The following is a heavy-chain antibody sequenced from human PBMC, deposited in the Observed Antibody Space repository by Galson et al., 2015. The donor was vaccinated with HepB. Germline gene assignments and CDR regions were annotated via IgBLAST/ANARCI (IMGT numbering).Heavy chain of an antibody. CDR2: IWYDGTYQ. D-gene: IGHD1-14*01. V-gene: IGHV3-33*01. Sequence: SLRLSCAASGFMFSSYGMHWVRHTPDKGLEWVALIWYDGTYQYYADSVKGRFTISRDNSKNTVYLQMDSLRPEDTAVYYCLRGEGKGPPPHYWGQGTLVTVSS. CDR1: GFMFSSYG. J-gene: IGHJ4*02. CDR3: LRGEGKGPPPHY.